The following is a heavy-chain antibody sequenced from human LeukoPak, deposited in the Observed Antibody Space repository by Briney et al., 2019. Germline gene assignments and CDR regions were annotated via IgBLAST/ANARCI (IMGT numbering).Heavy chain of an antibody. D-gene: IGHD3-10*01. V-gene: IGHV3-23*01. Sequence: GGSLRLSCAASGFIFSNYAMTWVRQAPGKGLEWVSIIGGVSESFYYADSVKGRFTVSRDNSKDTLYLQINSLRDENTAVYYCARRWLGDPYGMDVWGQGTTVSVSS. CDR2: IGGVSESF. CDR1: GFIFSNYA. J-gene: IGHJ6*02. CDR3: ARRWLGDPYGMDV.